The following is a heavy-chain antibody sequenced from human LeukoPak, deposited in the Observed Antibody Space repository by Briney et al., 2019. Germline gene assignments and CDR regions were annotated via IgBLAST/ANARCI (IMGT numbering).Heavy chain of an antibody. CDR2: ISWNSGSI. D-gene: IGHD6-13*01. V-gene: IGHV3-9*01. J-gene: IGHJ4*02. CDR3: AKDRSSWVRGADY. CDR1: GFTFDDYA. Sequence: PGRSLRLSCAASGFTFDDYAMHWVRQAPGKGLEWVSGISWNSGSIGYADSVKGRFTISRDNAKNSLYLQMNSLRAEDTALYYCAKDRSSWVRGADYWGQGTLVTVSS.